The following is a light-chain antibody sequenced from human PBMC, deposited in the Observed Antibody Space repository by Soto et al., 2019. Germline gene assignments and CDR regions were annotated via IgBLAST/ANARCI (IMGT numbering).Light chain of an antibody. J-gene: IGLJ1*01. Sequence: QSVLTQPPSVSAAPGQGVTISCSGSNSNTGNNYVSWYPQVPGRAPKLLVYETDKRPSGIPDRFSGSKSGTSATLGITGLQTGDEADYYCATWDSSLGAHVFGTGTKETLL. CDR3: ATWDSSLGAHV. V-gene: IGLV1-51*02. CDR1: NSNTGNNY. CDR2: ETD.